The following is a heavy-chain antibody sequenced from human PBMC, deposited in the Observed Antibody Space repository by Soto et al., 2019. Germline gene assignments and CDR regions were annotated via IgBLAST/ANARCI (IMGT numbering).Heavy chain of an antibody. D-gene: IGHD2-15*01. V-gene: IGHV3-9*01. CDR1: GFTFDDYA. J-gene: IGHJ4*02. Sequence: EVQLVESGGGLVQPGRSLRLSCAASGFTFDDYAMHWVRQAPGKGLEWVSGISWNSGSIGYADSVKGRFTISRDNAKNSLYLQMNSLRAEDTALYYCAKGYCSGGSCYSRAEGDPYFDYWGQGTLVTVSS. CDR3: AKGYCSGGSCYSRAEGDPYFDY. CDR2: ISWNSGSI.